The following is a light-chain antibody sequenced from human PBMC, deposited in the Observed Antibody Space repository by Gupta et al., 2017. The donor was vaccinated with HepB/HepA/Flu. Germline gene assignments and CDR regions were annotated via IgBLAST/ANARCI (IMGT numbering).Light chain of an antibody. V-gene: IGLV1-44*01. Sequence: HSVLTQSTSISGTPGQRVTISCSGSSSNVGSNNVNWYHQLPGTAPKLLIYYNDERPSGVPDRISGSKSGTSASLAISGLQSEDEADYYCAAWDTSLNAVVFGGGTKLTVL. CDR3: AAWDTSLNAVV. CDR2: YND. J-gene: IGLJ2*01. CDR1: SSNVGSNN.